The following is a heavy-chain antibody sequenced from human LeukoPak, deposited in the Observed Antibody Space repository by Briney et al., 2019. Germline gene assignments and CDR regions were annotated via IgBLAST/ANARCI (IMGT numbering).Heavy chain of an antibody. CDR1: GGSISSYY. D-gene: IGHD7-27*01. CDR2: IYTSGST. J-gene: IGHJ6*03. Sequence: SSETLSLTCTVSGGSISSYYWSWIRQPAGKGLEWIGRIYTSGSTNYNPSLKSRVTISVDTSKKQFSLKLSSVTAADTAVYYCARVYWGLYYYYMDVWGKGTTVTISS. CDR3: ARVYWGLYYYYMDV. V-gene: IGHV4-4*07.